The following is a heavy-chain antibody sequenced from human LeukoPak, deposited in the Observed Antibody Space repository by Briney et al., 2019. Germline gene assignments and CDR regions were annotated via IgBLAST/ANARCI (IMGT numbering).Heavy chain of an antibody. V-gene: IGHV4-39*01. CDR3: AIGGSSGYSLLYYFDY. Sequence: SETLTLTCTVSGGSISSSSYYWGWIRQPPGKGLEWIGSIYYSGSTYYNPSLKSRVTISVDTSKNQFSLKLSSVTAADTAVYYCAIGGSSGYSLLYYFDYWGQGTLVTVSS. CDR2: IYYSGST. CDR1: GGSISSSSYY. D-gene: IGHD3-22*01. J-gene: IGHJ4*02.